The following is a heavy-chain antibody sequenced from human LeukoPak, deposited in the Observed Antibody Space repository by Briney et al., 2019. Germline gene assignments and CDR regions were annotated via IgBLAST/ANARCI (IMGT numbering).Heavy chain of an antibody. CDR2: TYYRSKWYN. V-gene: IGHV6-1*01. D-gene: IGHD1-14*01. Sequence: PSQTLSLTCAISGDSVSSNSAAWNWIRRSPSRGLEWLGGTYYRSKWYNDYAVSVKSRITFNTDTSKNQFSLQLNSVTPEDTAVYYCARDTGRRFDYWGQGTLVTVSS. CDR3: ARDTGRRFDY. CDR1: GDSVSSNSAA. J-gene: IGHJ4*02.